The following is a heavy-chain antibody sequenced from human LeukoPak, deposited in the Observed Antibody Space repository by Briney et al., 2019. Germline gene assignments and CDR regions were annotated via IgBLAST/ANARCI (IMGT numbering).Heavy chain of an antibody. J-gene: IGHJ3*02. V-gene: IGHV4-59*11. Sequence: SETLSLTCTVSAGPMRSHYWSWLPQPPGKALEGMGFIYYSGTTRYKPSLQSRVTISADTSKNQFSLKLTSVTAADTAVYYCARLLDNDSSGDPDTFDMWGQGTMVTVSS. CDR1: AGPMRSHY. CDR3: ARLLDNDSSGDPDTFDM. D-gene: IGHD3-22*01. CDR2: IYYSGTT.